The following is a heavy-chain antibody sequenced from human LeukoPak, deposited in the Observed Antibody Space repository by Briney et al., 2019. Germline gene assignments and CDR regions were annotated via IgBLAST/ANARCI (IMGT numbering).Heavy chain of an antibody. J-gene: IGHJ6*02. CDR2: INPYSGVT. V-gene: IGHV1-2*02. CDR1: GYTFTAYY. Sequence: ASVKVSCKTSGYTFTAYYMHWVRQAPGQGLEWMGWINPYSGVTNHAQKFQGRVTMTRDTSINTAYMELSRLTSGDTAVYYCARERDASMASYYYYGIDVWGQGTTVTVS. CDR3: ARERDASMASYYYYGIDV. D-gene: IGHD5-18*01.